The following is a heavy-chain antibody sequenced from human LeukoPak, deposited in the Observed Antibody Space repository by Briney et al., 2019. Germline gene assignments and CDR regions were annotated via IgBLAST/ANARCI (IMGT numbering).Heavy chain of an antibody. CDR3: ARDSMDTAMAKSCYFDY. CDR1: GYTFTSYY. CDR2: INPSGGST. D-gene: IGHD5-18*01. Sequence: GASVKVSCKASGYTFTSYYMHWVRQAPGQGLEWMGIINPSGGSTSYAQKFQGRVTMTRDTSTSTAYMELSSLRSEDTAVYYCARDSMDTAMAKSCYFDYWGQGTLVTVSS. J-gene: IGHJ4*02. V-gene: IGHV1-46*01.